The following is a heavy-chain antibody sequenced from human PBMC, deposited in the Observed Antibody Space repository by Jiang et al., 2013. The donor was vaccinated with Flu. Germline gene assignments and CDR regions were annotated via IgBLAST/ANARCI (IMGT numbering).Heavy chain of an antibody. J-gene: IGHJ4*02. CDR2: ISYDESNK. CDR3: AKGGRVVVAATFDY. CDR1: GFTFSSYG. D-gene: IGHD2-15*01. Sequence: VQLVESGGGVVQPGRSLRLSCAASGFTFSSYGMHWVRQAPGKGLEWVAVISYDESNKYYTDSVKGRFTISRDNSKNTLYLQMNSPRAEDTAVYYCAKGGRVVVAATFDYWGQGTLVTVSS. V-gene: IGHV3-30*18.